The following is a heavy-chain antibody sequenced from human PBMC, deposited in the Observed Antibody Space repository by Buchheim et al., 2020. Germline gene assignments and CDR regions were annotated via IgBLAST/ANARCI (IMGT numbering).Heavy chain of an antibody. Sequence: QVQLVESGGGVVQPGRSLRLSCAASGFTFSSYGMHWVRQAPGKGLEWVAAITDDGANAYYADSVKGRFTISRDNSKNTLYLQRNSLRTKDTAVYYCAKDISCDSDFFDYWGLGT. CDR3: AKDISCDSDFFDY. CDR2: ITDDGANA. J-gene: IGHJ4*02. CDR1: GFTFSSYG. V-gene: IGHV3-30*18. D-gene: IGHD2-21*02.